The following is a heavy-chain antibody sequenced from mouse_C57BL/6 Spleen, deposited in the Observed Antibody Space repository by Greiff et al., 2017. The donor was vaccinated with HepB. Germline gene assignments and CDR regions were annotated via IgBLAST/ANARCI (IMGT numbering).Heavy chain of an antibody. Sequence: VQLQQSGPELVKPGASVKISCKASGYTFTDYYMNWVKQSHGKSLEWIGDINPNNGGTSYNQKFKGKATLTVDKSSSTAYMELRSLTSEDSAVYYCANLLWFDYWGQGTTLTVSS. D-gene: IGHD2-1*01. CDR2: INPNNGGT. CDR1: GYTFTDYY. CDR3: ANLLWFDY. V-gene: IGHV1-26*01. J-gene: IGHJ2*01.